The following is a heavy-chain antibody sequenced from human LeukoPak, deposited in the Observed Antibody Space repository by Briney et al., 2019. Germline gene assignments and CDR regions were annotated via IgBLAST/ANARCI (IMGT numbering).Heavy chain of an antibody. CDR1: GFTFSSYW. D-gene: IGHD5-12*01. J-gene: IGHJ4*02. Sequence: PGGSLRLFCAASGFTFSSYWMHWVRQAPGKGLVWVSRINSDGSSTSYADSVKGRFTISRDNAKNTLYLQMNSLRAEDTAVYYCARDDGGYDFFDYWGQGTLVTVSS. V-gene: IGHV3-74*01. CDR3: ARDDGGYDFFDY. CDR2: INSDGSST.